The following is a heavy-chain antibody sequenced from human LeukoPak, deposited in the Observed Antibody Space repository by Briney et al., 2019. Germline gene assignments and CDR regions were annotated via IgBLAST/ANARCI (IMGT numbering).Heavy chain of an antibody. CDR1: GFTFSSCT. CDR3: AKGGIAARLTDY. D-gene: IGHD6-6*01. Sequence: GXSLRLSCAASGFTFSSCTMGWVRQAPGKGLEWVSTISGGGGTKYYVDSVKGRFTISRDNSKNTLYLHMSSLRVEDAALYYCAKGGIAARLTDYWGQGTLVTVSS. J-gene: IGHJ4*02. CDR2: ISGGGGTK. V-gene: IGHV3-23*01.